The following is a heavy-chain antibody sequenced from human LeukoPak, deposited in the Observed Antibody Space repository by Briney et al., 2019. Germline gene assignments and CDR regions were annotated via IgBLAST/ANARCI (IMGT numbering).Heavy chain of an antibody. J-gene: IGHJ5*02. CDR2: IKQDGSEK. CDR3: AREAGDSSGWYNWFDP. CDR1: GRTFSSYW. V-gene: IGHV3-7*01. Sequence: RGGTLRLSWAAAGRTFSSYWMSWVSHAPGKGREWVADIKQDGSEKNYVDSVKGRFTTSRENAKNSLYLQMNSLRAEDTAVYYCAREAGDSSGWYNWFDPWGQGTLVTVSS. D-gene: IGHD6-19*01.